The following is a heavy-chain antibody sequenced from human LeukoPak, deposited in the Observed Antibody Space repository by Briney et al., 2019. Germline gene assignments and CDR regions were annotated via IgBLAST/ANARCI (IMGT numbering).Heavy chain of an antibody. CDR3: AKADA. Sequence: GGSLRLSCAASGFTFDDYAMHWVRQAPGKGLEWVSGISWNSGSIGYADSVKGRFTISRGNAKNSLHLQMNSLRAEDTAVYYCAKADAWGQGTLVTVSS. V-gene: IGHV3-9*01. CDR1: GFTFDDYA. CDR2: ISWNSGSI. J-gene: IGHJ5*02.